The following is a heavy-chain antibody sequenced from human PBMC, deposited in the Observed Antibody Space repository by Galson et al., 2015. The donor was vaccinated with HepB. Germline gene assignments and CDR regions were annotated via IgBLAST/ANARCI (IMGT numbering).Heavy chain of an antibody. CDR3: ARGVTDAFDI. CDR1: GGSISSAVYS. J-gene: IGHJ3*02. V-gene: IGHV4-30-2*01. Sequence: TLSLTCAVSGGSISSAVYSWSWIRQPPGKGLEWIGYIYQTGSTYSNPSLTSRLTISVDRSKNQFSLQLSSVTAADTAVYYCARGVTDAFDIWGHGTMVTVTS. CDR2: IYQTGST. D-gene: IGHD2-21*02.